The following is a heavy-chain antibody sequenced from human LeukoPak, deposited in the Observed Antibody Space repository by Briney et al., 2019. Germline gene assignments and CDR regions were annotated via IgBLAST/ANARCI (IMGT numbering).Heavy chain of an antibody. Sequence: PSETLSLTCTVSGGSVSSTSYYWGWIRQSPGKGLEWIGSIYYSGTTYYSPSLKSRVTMSVDTSKNQFSLKLSSVTAADTAVYYCARGVYSSSYGSNWFDPWGQGTLVTVSS. J-gene: IGHJ5*02. D-gene: IGHD6-6*01. CDR2: IYYSGTT. CDR1: GGSVSSTSYY. CDR3: ARGVYSSSYGSNWFDP. V-gene: IGHV4-39*07.